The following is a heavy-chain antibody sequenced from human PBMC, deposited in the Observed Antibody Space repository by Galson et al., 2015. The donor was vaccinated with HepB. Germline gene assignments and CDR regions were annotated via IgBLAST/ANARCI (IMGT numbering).Heavy chain of an antibody. Sequence: SLRLSCAASGFTFSSYSMNWVRQAPGKGLEWVSYISSSSSTIYYADSVKGRFTISRDNAKNSLYLQMNSLRAEDTAVYYCARDLIAVADGNWGQGTLVTVSS. CDR1: GFTFSSYS. CDR3: ARDLIAVADGN. J-gene: IGHJ4*02. D-gene: IGHD6-19*01. CDR2: ISSSSSTI. V-gene: IGHV3-48*01.